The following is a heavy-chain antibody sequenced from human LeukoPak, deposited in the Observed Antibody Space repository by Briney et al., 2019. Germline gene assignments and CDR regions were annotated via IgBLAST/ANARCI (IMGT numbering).Heavy chain of an antibody. V-gene: IGHV1-8*03. Sequence: ASVKVSCKASVYTFTSYDINWVRQATGQGLEWMGWMNPNSGNTGYAQKFQGRVTITRNTSISTAYMELSSLRSEDTAVYYCASSLRLGELSLDYWGQGTLVTVSS. CDR3: ASSLRLGELSLDY. CDR1: VYTFTSYD. CDR2: MNPNSGNT. D-gene: IGHD3-16*02. J-gene: IGHJ4*02.